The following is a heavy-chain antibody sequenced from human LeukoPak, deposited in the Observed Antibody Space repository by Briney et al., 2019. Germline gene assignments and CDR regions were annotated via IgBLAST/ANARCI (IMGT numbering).Heavy chain of an antibody. Sequence: SETLSLTCTVSGXSISSSSYYWGWIRQPPGKGLEWIGSIYYSGNTYYNPSLKSRVTISVDTYKNQFSLKLSSVTAADTAVYYCARQGDGFDIWGQGTMVTVPS. CDR2: IYYSGNT. CDR1: GXSISSSSYY. J-gene: IGHJ3*02. CDR3: ARQGDGFDI. V-gene: IGHV4-39*01.